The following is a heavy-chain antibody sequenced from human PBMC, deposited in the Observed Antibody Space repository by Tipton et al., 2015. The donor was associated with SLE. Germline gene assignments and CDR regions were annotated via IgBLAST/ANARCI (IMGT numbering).Heavy chain of an antibody. J-gene: IGHJ3*02. CDR3: ARGGNVANAFDI. D-gene: IGHD2-15*01. CDR1: GGSISSYY. Sequence: TLSLTCTVSGGSISSYYWSWIRQPPGKGLEWIGYIYYSGSTNYNPSLKSRVTISVDTSKNQFSLKLSSVTAADTAVYYCARGGNVANAFDIWGQGTMVTVSS. V-gene: IGHV4-59*08. CDR2: IYYSGST.